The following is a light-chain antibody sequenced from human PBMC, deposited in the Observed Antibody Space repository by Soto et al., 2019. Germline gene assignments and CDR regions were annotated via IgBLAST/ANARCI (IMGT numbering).Light chain of an antibody. J-gene: IGKJ1*01. CDR1: QSIGIW. CDR2: TAS. Sequence: IQIAQSPSTVSASVGDRVAISCRASQSIGIWLAWYQQKPGKAPRFLIYTASTLLGGVPSRFSGSGSGTEFTLTISSLQPDDFATYYCQQYRDYSWTFGQGTKVEIK. V-gene: IGKV1-5*03. CDR3: QQYRDYSWT.